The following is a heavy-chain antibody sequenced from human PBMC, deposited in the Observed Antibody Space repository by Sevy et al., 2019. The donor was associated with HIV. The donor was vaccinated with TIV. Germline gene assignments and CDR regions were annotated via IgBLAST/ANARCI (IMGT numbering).Heavy chain of an antibody. Sequence: GGSLRLSCAASGFDVNENYMSWVRQAPGKGLEWVSIIYSGDTGGSTYYADPVKGRLTISRDNSQNTLYLQINSLRPEDTAVYYCARERLVSAGGYYNYYFGMDVWGQGTTVTV. J-gene: IGHJ6*02. CDR2: IYSGDTGGST. CDR1: GFDVNENY. V-gene: IGHV3-53*01. D-gene: IGHD3-3*01. CDR3: ARERLVSAGGYYNYYFGMDV.